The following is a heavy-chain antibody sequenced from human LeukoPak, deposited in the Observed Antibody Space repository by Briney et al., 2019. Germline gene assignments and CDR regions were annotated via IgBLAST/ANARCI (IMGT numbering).Heavy chain of an antibody. J-gene: IGHJ6*02. CDR2: IIPIFGTA. Sequence: SVKVSCKASGGTFSSYAISWVRQAPGQGLEWMGGIIPIFGTANYAQKFQGRVTITADESTSTAYMELSSLRSEDTAVYYCARDHGVVPAAISYYYYGMDVWGQGTTVTVSS. D-gene: IGHD2-2*01. CDR3: ARDHGVVPAAISYYYYGMDV. CDR1: GGTFSSYA. V-gene: IGHV1-69*13.